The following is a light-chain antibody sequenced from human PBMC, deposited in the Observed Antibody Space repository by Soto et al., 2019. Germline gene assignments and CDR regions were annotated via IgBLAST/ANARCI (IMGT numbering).Light chain of an antibody. CDR1: SSDIGSYDH. J-gene: IGLJ1*01. CDR2: AVS. CDR3: ISYTDRQSYL. Sequence: SALTQPASVSGSPGQSITISCSGTSSDIGSYDHVAWYQQFPGKSPKLIIYAVSDRPSGVSDRFSGSKSGISASLTISGLQTEDEADYYCISYTDRQSYLFGTGTKVIVL. V-gene: IGLV2-14*03.